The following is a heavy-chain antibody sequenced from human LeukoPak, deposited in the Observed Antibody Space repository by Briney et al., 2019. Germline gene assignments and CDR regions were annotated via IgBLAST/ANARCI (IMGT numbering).Heavy chain of an antibody. CDR3: AREVPGIAVAGRLGPYGY. J-gene: IGHJ4*02. D-gene: IGHD6-19*01. CDR1: GGTFSSYA. V-gene: IGHV1-69*13. CDR2: IIPIFGTA. Sequence: SVKVSCKASGGTFSSYAIGWVRQAPGQGLEWMGGIIPIFGTANYAQKFQGRVTITADESTSTAYMELSSLRSEDTAVYYCAREVPGIAVAGRLGPYGYWGQGTLVTVSS.